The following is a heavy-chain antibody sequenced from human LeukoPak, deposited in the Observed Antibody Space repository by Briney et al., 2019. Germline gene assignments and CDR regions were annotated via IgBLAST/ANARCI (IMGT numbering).Heavy chain of an antibody. CDR2: INHSGST. Sequence: PSETLSLTCAVYGGSFSGYYWSWIRQPPGKGLEWIGEINHSGSTNYNPSLKSRVTISVDTSKNQFSLKLSSVTAADTAVYYCARGRWIQLWLVQSQQYNWFDPWGQGTLVTVSS. D-gene: IGHD5-18*01. J-gene: IGHJ5*02. V-gene: IGHV4-34*01. CDR1: GGSFSGYY. CDR3: ARGRWIQLWLVQSQQYNWFDP.